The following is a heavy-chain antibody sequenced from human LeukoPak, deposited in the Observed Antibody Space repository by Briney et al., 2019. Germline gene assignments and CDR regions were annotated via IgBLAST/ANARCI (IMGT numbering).Heavy chain of an antibody. V-gene: IGHV3-74*03. CDR1: GFTLSTYW. J-gene: IGHJ6*02. CDR2: MSSDGIST. Sequence: GGSLRLSCAASGFTLSTYWMHWVRQAPGRGLVWVSRMSSDGISTKYADSVKGRFTISRDNSKNTLYLQMNSLRAEDTAVYYCARLDRDYYYYYGMDVWGQGTTVTVSS. CDR3: ARLDRDYYYYYGMDV. D-gene: IGHD3-22*01.